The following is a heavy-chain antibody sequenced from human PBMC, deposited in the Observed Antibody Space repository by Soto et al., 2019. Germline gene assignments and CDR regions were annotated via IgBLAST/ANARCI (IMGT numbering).Heavy chain of an antibody. D-gene: IGHD3-22*01. V-gene: IGHV4-30-2*01. CDR1: GGSISSGGYS. J-gene: IGHJ5*02. CDR3: ARGSSGYYYVWFDP. Sequence: SETLSLTCAVSGGSISSGGYSWSWIRQPPGKGLEWIGYIYHSGSTYYNPSLKSRVTISVDRSKNQFSLKLSSVTAADTAVYYCARGSSGYYYVWFDPWGQGTLVTVSS. CDR2: IYHSGST.